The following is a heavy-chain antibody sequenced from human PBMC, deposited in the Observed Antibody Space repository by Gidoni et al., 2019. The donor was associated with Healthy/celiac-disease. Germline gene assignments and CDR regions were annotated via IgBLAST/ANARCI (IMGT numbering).Heavy chain of an antibody. Sequence: QVQLVESGGGVVQPGRSLRLSCAASGFTFSSYGMHWVRQAPGKGLEWVAVIWYDGSNKYYADSVKGRFTISRDNSKNTLYLQMNSLRAEDTAVYYCARWVAARPLDYWGQGTLVTVSS. CDR2: IWYDGSNK. CDR3: ARWVAARPLDY. D-gene: IGHD6-6*01. J-gene: IGHJ4*02. CDR1: GFTFSSYG. V-gene: IGHV3-33*01.